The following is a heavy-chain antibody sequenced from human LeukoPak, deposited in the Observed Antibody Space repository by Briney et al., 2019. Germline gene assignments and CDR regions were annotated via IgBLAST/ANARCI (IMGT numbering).Heavy chain of an antibody. V-gene: IGHV1-69*05. Sequence: GASVKVSCKASGGTFSSYAISWVRQAPGQGLEWMGGIIPIFGTANYAQKLKGRVTITTDESTSTAYMELSSLRSGDTAVYYCARGVHSSSPRKYYFDYWGQGALVTVSS. CDR1: GGTFSSYA. CDR3: ARGVHSSSPRKYYFDY. CDR2: IIPIFGTA. D-gene: IGHD6-6*01. J-gene: IGHJ4*02.